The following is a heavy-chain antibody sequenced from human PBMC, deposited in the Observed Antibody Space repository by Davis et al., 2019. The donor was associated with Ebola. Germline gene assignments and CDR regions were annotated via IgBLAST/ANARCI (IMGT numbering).Heavy chain of an antibody. V-gene: IGHV3-23*01. CDR2: TSGSGAST. J-gene: IGHJ6*03. Sequence: GESLKISCAASGFAFSNYAMSWVRQAPGKGLEWVSGTSGSGASTYYADSVQGRFTISRDNSKNTLYLQMNSLRAEDTAVYYCAKVGYYYMDVWGKGTTVTVSS. CDR3: AKVGYYYMDV. CDR1: GFAFSNYA.